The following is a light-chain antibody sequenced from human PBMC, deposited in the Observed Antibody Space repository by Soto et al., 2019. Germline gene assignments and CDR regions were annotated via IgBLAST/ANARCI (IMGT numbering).Light chain of an antibody. CDR3: QQYNSYWT. V-gene: IGKV1-5*03. Sequence: DIPMTQSPSTLSASVGDRVTITCRASQSINYWLAWYQQKPGKAPKLLIYKASNLESGVPSRFSGSGSGTEFTLTISSLQPDDFATYYCQQYNSYWTFGQGTKVEIK. CDR2: KAS. J-gene: IGKJ1*01. CDR1: QSINYW.